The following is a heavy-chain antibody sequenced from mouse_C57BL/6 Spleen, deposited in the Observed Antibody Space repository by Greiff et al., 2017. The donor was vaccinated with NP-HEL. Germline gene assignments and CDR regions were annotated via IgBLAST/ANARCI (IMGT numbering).Heavy chain of an antibody. D-gene: IGHD2-4*01. V-gene: IGHV5-17*01. CDR3: AKGDDYDGDSWFAY. Sequence: EVKVVESGGGLVKPGGSLKLSCAASGFTFSDYGMHWVRQAPEKGLEWVAYISSGSSTIYYADTVKGRFTISRDNAKNTLFLQMTSLRSEDTAMYYCAKGDDYDGDSWFAYWGQGTLVTVSA. CDR2: ISSGSSTI. J-gene: IGHJ3*01. CDR1: GFTFSDYG.